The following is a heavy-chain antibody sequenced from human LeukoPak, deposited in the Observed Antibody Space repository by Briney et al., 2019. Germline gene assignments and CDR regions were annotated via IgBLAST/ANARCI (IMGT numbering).Heavy chain of an antibody. J-gene: IGHJ4*02. D-gene: IGHD6-13*01. CDR2: ISYSGNT. V-gene: IGHV4-59*08. CDR3: ARHGHSSWYSHFDD. CDR1: GGSISSYY. Sequence: SETLSLTCTVSGGSISSYYWSWIRQPPGKGLEWIGSISYSGNTNYNPSLKSRVTTSVDTSKNQFSLRLSSVTAADTAVYYCARHGHSSWYSHFDDWGQGTLVTVSA.